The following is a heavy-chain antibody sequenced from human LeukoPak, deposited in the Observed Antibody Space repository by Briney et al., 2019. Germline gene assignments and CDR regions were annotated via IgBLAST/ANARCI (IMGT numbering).Heavy chain of an antibody. CDR1: GGTFSSYA. V-gene: IGHV1-69*05. J-gene: IGHJ6*03. Sequence: SVKVSCKASGGTFSSYAISWVRQAPGQGHEWMGGIIPIFGTANYAQKFQGRVTITTDESTSTAYMELSSLRSEDTAVYYCAREVGSSTSLYYYYYMDVWGKGTTVTVSS. CDR2: IIPIFGTA. CDR3: AREVGSSTSLYYYYYMDV. D-gene: IGHD2-2*01.